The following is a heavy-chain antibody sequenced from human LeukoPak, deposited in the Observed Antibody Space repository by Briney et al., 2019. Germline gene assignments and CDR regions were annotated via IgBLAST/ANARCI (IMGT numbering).Heavy chain of an antibody. CDR2: ISYDGINK. V-gene: IGHV3-30*03. CDR3: ARDLSQFLPAHYYYYAMDV. Sequence: GGSLRLSCAAYGFTFNHYPIHWVRQAPGKGLEWVALISYDGINKYFADSVKGRFTISRDNSRDTLYLQMNSLRAADAAVYYCARDLSQFLPAHYYYYAMDVWGKGTTVTVSS. J-gene: IGHJ6*04. D-gene: IGHD3-16*02. CDR1: GFTFNHYP.